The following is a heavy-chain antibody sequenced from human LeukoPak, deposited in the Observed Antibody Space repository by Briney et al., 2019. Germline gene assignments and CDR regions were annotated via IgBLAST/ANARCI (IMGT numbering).Heavy chain of an antibody. CDR2: ISSSGSTI. CDR3: ARSAGTCFDP. CDR1: GFTLSRYE. Sequence: GGSLRLSCAASGFTLSRYEMNWVRQAPGKGLEWVSYISSSGSTIYYADSVKGRFTVSRDNAKNSLYLQMNSLRVEDTAVYYCARSAGTCFDPWGQGTLVTVSS. J-gene: IGHJ5*02. D-gene: IGHD1-1*01. V-gene: IGHV3-48*03.